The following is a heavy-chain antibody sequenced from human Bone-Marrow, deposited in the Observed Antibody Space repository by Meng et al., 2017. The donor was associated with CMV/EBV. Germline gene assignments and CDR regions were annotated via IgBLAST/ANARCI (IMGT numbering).Heavy chain of an antibody. J-gene: IGHJ6*02. CDR2: IYPGDSDT. V-gene: IGHV5-51*01. Sequence: KVSCKGSGYSFTSYWIGWVRQMPGKGLEWMGIIYPGDSDTRYSPSFQGQVAISADKSTSTAYLQWSSLKASDTAMYYCARSMDSSSLVYGTDVWGQGTTVTVSS. CDR1: GYSFTSYW. D-gene: IGHD6-6*01. CDR3: ARSMDSSSLVYGTDV.